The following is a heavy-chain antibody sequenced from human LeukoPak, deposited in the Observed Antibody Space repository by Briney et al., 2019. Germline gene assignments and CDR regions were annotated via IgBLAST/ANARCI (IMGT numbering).Heavy chain of an antibody. CDR2: ISHIGRT. V-gene: IGHV4-59*11. D-gene: IGHD4-17*01. J-gene: IGHJ3*02. CDR3: ARDLVTVTKGFDI. CDR1: GDSFSSHY. Sequence: SETLSLTCAVSGDSFSSHYWTWIRQSPGTGLEWIGYISHIGRTNYNPSLKSRVTISIDMSKNQFSLKLRSVTAADTAAYYCARDLVTVTKGFDIWGQGTMVSVSS.